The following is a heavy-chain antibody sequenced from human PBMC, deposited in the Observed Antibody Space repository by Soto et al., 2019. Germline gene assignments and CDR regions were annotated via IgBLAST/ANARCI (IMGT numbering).Heavy chain of an antibody. Sequence: ASVKVSCKTPGYIFTYRYLYGVRQAPGQALEWMGWIIPYNGNTTYAQKFQDRFSITRESSLSTVYMELRSLRSDDTGMYYCARSALDDDGYHYLDSGGQGTLVTSPQ. CDR2: IIPYNGNT. V-gene: IGHV1-45*02. J-gene: IGHJ4*03. CDR1: GYIFTYRY. D-gene: IGHD5-18*01. CDR3: ARSALDDDGYHYLDS.